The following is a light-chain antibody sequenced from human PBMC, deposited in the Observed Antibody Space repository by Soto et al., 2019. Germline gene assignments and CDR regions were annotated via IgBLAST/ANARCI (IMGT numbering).Light chain of an antibody. CDR1: NSNIGAGYD. CDR2: GKT. J-gene: IGLJ2*01. V-gene: IGLV1-40*01. Sequence: QAVVTQPPSMSGAPGQRVTISCTGSNSNIGAGYDVHWYQQLPGTAPKLLLYGKTNRPSGVPDRFSGSKSGTSASLAITGLQADDEADYYCQSYDSSLSGSVFGGGTKVTVL. CDR3: QSYDSSLSGSV.